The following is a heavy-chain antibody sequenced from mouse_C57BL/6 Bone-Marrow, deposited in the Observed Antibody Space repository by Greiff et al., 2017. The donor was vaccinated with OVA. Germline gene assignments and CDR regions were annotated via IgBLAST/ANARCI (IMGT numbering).Heavy chain of an antibody. V-gene: IGHV1-15*01. D-gene: IGHD1-1*01. J-gene: IGHJ2*01. Sequence: VQLQQSGAELVRPGASVTLSCKASGYTFTDYEMHWVKQTPVHGLEWIGAIDPETGGTAYNQKFKGKAILTADKSSSTAYMELRSLTSEDSAVYYCTRIRPLLLQGYFDYWGQGTTLTVSS. CDR1: GYTFTDYE. CDR2: IDPETGGT. CDR3: TRIRPLLLQGYFDY.